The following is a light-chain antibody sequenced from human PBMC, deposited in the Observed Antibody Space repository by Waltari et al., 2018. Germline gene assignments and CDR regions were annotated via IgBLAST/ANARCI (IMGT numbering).Light chain of an antibody. CDR3: QSYDTSLSAWV. Sequence: QSVLTQPPSVSGAPGQRVTISCSGSSSNIGANYNVYWYQQPPGTAPKLFPYDNTHRPPGGPGRFSGYKSGTAASLAITGVQAEDEADYYCQSYDTSLSAWVFGGGTKLTVL. V-gene: IGLV1-40*01. J-gene: IGLJ3*02. CDR1: SSNIGANYN. CDR2: DNT.